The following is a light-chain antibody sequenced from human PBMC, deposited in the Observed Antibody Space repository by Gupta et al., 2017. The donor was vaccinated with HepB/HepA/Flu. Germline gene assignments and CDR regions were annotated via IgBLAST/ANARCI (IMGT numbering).Light chain of an antibody. V-gene: IGKV1-27*01. CDR3: QKDNGARGT. Sequence: DIQMTQSPSSLSASVGDRVTITCRASQGISNYLAWYQQKPGKVPKLLIYAASTLQSGAPSRFSGSGSGTDFTLTIISLQPEDVATYYCQKDNGARGTFGQGTKVEIK. J-gene: IGKJ1*01. CDR1: QGISNY. CDR2: AAS.